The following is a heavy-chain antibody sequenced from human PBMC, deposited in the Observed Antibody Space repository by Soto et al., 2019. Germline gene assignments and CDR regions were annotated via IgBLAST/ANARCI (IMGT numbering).Heavy chain of an antibody. CDR1: GFNFRSYA. D-gene: IGHD3-10*01. Sequence: QVQLMESRGGVVQPGRSLRLSCAASGFNFRSYAIHWVRQAPGKGLEWVAIISYDGSNKFYTDSVKGRFTISRDNSNNTLHLQMNRLRSEDTAVYYCARDGRTGTTLPHGGLDQWGQGTLVTVSS. CDR3: ARDGRTGTTLPHGGLDQ. J-gene: IGHJ4*02. CDR2: ISYDGSNK. V-gene: IGHV3-30-3*01.